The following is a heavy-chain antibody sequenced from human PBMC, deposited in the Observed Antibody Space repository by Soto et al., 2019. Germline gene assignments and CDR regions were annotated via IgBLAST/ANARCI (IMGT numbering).Heavy chain of an antibody. Sequence: QVQLVQSGAEVKKPGSSVKVSCKASGGTFSSYAISWVRQAPGQGLEWMGGIIPIFGTANYAQKFQGRVTITADESTSTAYMELSSLRSEDTAVYYCARYDPIAAAGRLNWFDPWGQGTLVTVSS. J-gene: IGHJ5*02. CDR1: GGTFSSYA. D-gene: IGHD6-13*01. CDR3: ARYDPIAAAGRLNWFDP. CDR2: IIPIFGTA. V-gene: IGHV1-69*01.